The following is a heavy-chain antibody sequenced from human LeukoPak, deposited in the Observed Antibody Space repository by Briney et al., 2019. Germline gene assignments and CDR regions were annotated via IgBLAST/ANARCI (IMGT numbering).Heavy chain of an antibody. CDR3: ARGRSVHLWNSPVVPPYYYYYYMDV. J-gene: IGHJ6*03. V-gene: IGHV4-61*02. D-gene: IGHD1-1*01. Sequence: SETLSLTCTVSGGSISSSSYYWSWIRQPAGKGLEWIGRIYSSGNTNYNPSLKSGVTMSVDTSKNQFSLKLSSVTAADTAVYYCARGRSVHLWNSPVVPPYYYYYYMDVWGKGTTVTISS. CDR2: IYSSGNT. CDR1: GGSISSSSYY.